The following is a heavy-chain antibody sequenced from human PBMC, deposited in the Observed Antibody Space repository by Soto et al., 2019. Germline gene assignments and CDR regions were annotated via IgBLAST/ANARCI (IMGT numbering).Heavy chain of an antibody. V-gene: IGHV1-2*04. CDR3: ARTSGSSQTFNFDY. D-gene: IGHD1-26*01. CDR1: GYTFTGYY. CDR2: INPNSGGT. J-gene: IGHJ4*02. Sequence: ASVKVSCKASGYTFTGYYMHWVRQAPGQGLEWMGWINPNSGGTNYAQKFQGWVTMTRDTSISTAYMELSRLRSDDTAVCYCARTSGSSQTFNFDYWGQGTLVTVSS.